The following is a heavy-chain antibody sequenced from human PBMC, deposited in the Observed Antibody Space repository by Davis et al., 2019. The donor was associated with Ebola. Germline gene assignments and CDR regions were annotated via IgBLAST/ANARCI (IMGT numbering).Heavy chain of an antibody. CDR3: AKVIYRYGDYVGYYYGMDV. D-gene: IGHD4-17*01. V-gene: IGHV3-23*05. CDR1: GFTLSGNA. J-gene: IGHJ6*02. Sequence: GESLKISCAASGFTLSGNAITWVRQSPGRGLEWVADIRGNGNTYYADSVKGRFTISRDNAKNSLYLQMNSLRAEDTAVYYCAKVIYRYGDYVGYYYGMDVWGQGTTVTVSS. CDR2: IRGNGNT.